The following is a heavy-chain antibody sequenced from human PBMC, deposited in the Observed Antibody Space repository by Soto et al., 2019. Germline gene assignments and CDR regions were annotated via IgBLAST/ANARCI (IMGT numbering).Heavy chain of an antibody. V-gene: IGHV4-59*08. CDR1: GGSISSYH. CDR2: VHYSWGS. D-gene: IGHD3-10*01. Sequence: QVLLQESGPGLVKPSETLSLSCTVSGGSISSYHWSWIRQTPGKGLEWIGYVHYSWGSNYNPSLKSRVALSLDTSKSQFSLKLTSVTATDTAVYYCARQGFGALHGRVDVWGQGTTVTVSS. J-gene: IGHJ6*02. CDR3: ARQGFGALHGRVDV.